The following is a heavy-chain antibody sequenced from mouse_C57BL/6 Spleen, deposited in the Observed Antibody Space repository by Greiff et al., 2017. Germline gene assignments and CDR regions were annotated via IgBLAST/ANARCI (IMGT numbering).Heavy chain of an antibody. J-gene: IGHJ1*03. CDR2: ISDGGSYT. CDR1: GFTFSSYA. V-gene: IGHV5-4*01. CDR3: ARDPGSGGYFDV. Sequence: EVQVVESGGGLVKPGGSLKLSCAASGFTFSSYAMSWVRQTPEKRLEWVATISDGGSYTYYSDNVKGRFTISRDNAKNNLYLQMSHLKSEDTAMYYCARDPGSGGYFDVWGTGTTVTVSS.